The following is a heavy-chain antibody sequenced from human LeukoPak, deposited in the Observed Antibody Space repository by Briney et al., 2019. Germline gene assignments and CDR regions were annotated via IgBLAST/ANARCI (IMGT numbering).Heavy chain of an antibody. J-gene: IGHJ4*02. D-gene: IGHD6-13*01. V-gene: IGHV3-74*01. CDR1: AFTFRSYW. Sequence: GGSLRLSCAASAFTFRSYWMHWARQAPGKGPGWVSSMNSDGSSTTYADSVKGRFTISRDNAKNTLYLQMNSLRVEDTAVYYCARGSKYSSSWYVDYWGQGTLVAVSS. CDR3: ARGSKYSSSWYVDY. CDR2: MNSDGSST.